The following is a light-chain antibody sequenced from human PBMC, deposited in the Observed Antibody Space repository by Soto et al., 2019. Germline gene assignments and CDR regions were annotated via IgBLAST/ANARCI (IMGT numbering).Light chain of an antibody. V-gene: IGKV1-39*01. CDR2: GAN. CDR3: QQNYGTPGT. Sequence: DIQMTQSPSSLSASVGDRVTITCRASQGIDSYLAWYQQRPGTAPKVLIFGANSLQSGVPSRFSGSGSGTEFTLTISSLQPEDFATYYCQQNYGTPGTFGQGTRWIS. CDR1: QGIDSY. J-gene: IGKJ1*01.